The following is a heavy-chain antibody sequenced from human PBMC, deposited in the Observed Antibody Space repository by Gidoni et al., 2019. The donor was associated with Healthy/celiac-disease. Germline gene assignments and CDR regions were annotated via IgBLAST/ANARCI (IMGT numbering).Heavy chain of an antibody. D-gene: IGHD2-21*02. J-gene: IGHJ4*02. V-gene: IGHV1-69*01. CDR2: IIPIFGTA. CDR1: GGTFSSYA. Sequence: QVQLVQSGAEVKKPGSSVKVSCKASGGTFSSYAISWVRQAPGQGLEWMGGIIPIFGTANYAQKFQGRVTITADESTSTAYMELSSLRSEDTAVYYCARLGYCGGDCYSRTIFDDWGQGTLVTVSS. CDR3: ARLGYCGGDCYSRTIFDD.